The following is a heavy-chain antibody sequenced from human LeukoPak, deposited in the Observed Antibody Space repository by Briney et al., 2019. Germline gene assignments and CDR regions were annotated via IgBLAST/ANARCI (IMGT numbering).Heavy chain of an antibody. CDR3: ARLPPKQWLAEENWFDP. Sequence: GGSLRLSCAASGFTFSSYSTNWVRQAPGKGLEWVSSISSSSSYIYYADSVKGRFTISRDNAKNSLYLQMNSLRAEDTAVYYCARLPPKQWLAEENWFDPWGQGTLVTVSS. J-gene: IGHJ5*02. CDR1: GFTFSSYS. D-gene: IGHD6-19*01. CDR2: ISSSSSYI. V-gene: IGHV3-21*01.